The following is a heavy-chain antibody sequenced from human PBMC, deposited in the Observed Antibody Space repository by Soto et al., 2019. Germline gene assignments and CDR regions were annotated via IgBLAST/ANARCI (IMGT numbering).Heavy chain of an antibody. CDR3: ARDGLSEMDV. V-gene: IGHV3-48*01. Sequence: GGSLRLSCAASGFTFSSYSMNWVRQAPGKGLEWVSYISSSSSTIYYADPVKGRFTISRDNAKNSLYLQMNSLRAEDTAVYYCARDGLSEMDVWGKGTTVTVSS. CDR2: ISSSSSTI. J-gene: IGHJ6*04. CDR1: GFTFSSYS.